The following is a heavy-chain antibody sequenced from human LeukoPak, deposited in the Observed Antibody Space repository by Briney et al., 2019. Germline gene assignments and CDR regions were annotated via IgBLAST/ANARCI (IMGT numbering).Heavy chain of an antibody. Sequence: PSETLSLTCTVSGGSISSYYWSWIRQPPGKGLEWIGYIYYSGSTNYNPSLKSRVTISVDTSKNQFSLKLSSVTAADTAVYYCARSGGPGYFDYWGQGTLVTVSS. J-gene: IGHJ4*02. CDR3: ARSGGPGYFDY. CDR2: IYYSGST. CDR1: GGSISSYY. V-gene: IGHV4-59*01. D-gene: IGHD5-12*01.